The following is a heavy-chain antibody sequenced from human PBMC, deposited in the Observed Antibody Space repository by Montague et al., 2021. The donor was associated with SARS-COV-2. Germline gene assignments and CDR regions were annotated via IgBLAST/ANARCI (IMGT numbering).Heavy chain of an antibody. V-gene: IGHV3-23*01. CDR1: GFTFSSYA. Sequence: SLRLSCAASGFTFSSYAMSWVRQAPGKGLEWVSGISGSGGSTYYADSVKGRFTISRDNSKNTLYLQMNSLRAEDTAVYYCAKGYSGYDWGVYYYYMDVWGKGTTVTVSS. CDR2: ISGSGGST. CDR3: AKGYSGYDWGVYYYYMDV. D-gene: IGHD5-12*01. J-gene: IGHJ6*03.